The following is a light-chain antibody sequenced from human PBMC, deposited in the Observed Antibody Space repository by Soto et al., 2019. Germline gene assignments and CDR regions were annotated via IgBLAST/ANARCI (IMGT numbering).Light chain of an antibody. Sequence: DIVMTQSPDSLAVSLGERATINCKSSQSVLYSSNNKNYLAWYQQKPGQPPMLLIYWSSTRESGVPDRFSGSGSGTDFTLTISSLQAEDVAVYYCQQYYSTPITFGPGTKVDIK. V-gene: IGKV4-1*01. CDR1: QSVLYSSNNKNY. CDR2: WSS. J-gene: IGKJ3*01. CDR3: QQYYSTPIT.